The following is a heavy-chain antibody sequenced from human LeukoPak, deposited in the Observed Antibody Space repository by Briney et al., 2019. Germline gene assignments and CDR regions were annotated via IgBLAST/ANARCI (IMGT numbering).Heavy chain of an antibody. V-gene: IGHV3-48*01. J-gene: IGHJ4*02. D-gene: IGHD3-22*01. Sequence: GGSLRLSCAASGFTFSSYSMNWVRQAPGKGLEWGSYISGSSSTIYYADSVKGRFTISRDNGKNTLYLQMNSLRAEDTAVCYCARGSTYYDSSGQVPFDYWGQGTLVTVSS. CDR1: GFTFSSYS. CDR2: ISGSSSTI. CDR3: ARGSTYYDSSGQVPFDY.